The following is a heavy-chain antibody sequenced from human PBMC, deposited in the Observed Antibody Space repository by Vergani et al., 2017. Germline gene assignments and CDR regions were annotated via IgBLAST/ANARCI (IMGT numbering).Heavy chain of an antibody. CDR1: DSSIMTNPY. CDR3: ARHRGSGGFFPSSYFYGMDV. D-gene: IGHD3-10*01. V-gene: IGHV4-38-2*01. J-gene: IGHJ6*02. Sequence: QVQLQESGPGLVKPSETLTLTCDVSDSSIMTNPYWGWFRQSPGKGVEWIGCIHHSGDTHYNSSLKSRVSISIVSSSKFSLSLTSVTAADTAIYSCARHRGSGGFFPSSYFYGMDVWGHGTTVTVSS. CDR2: IHHSGDT.